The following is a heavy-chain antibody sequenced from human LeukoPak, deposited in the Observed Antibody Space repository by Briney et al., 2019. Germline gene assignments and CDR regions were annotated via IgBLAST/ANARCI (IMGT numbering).Heavy chain of an antibody. D-gene: IGHD3-22*01. Sequence: ASVKVSCKASGGTFISYAISWVRQAPGQGLEWMGGIIPIFGTANYAQKFQGRVTITADESTSTAYMELSSLRSEDTAVYYCASSYYDSSGYYYRWGQGTLVTVSS. V-gene: IGHV1-69*13. CDR3: ASSYYDSSGYYYR. CDR1: GGTFISYA. CDR2: IIPIFGTA. J-gene: IGHJ4*02.